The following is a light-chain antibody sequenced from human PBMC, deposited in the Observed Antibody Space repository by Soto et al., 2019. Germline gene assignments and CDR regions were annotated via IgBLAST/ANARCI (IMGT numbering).Light chain of an antibody. Sequence: QSVLTQPPSVSGAPGQSVTISCTGSSSNIGTRYDVHWYQQLPGKAPKLLIYGNSNRPSGVPDRFSGSKSGTSASLAITGLQAEDEADYYCQSYDSTLSGSVFGGGTKVTVL. J-gene: IGLJ2*01. V-gene: IGLV1-40*01. CDR2: GNS. CDR1: SSNIGTRYD. CDR3: QSYDSTLSGSV.